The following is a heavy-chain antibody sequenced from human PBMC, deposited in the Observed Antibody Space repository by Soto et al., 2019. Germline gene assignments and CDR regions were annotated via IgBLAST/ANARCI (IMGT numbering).Heavy chain of an antibody. D-gene: IGHD5-12*01. CDR2: ISAYNGNT. CDR3: ARDQRWLQFGGIDY. Sequence: GASVKVSCKASGYTFTSYGISWVRQAPGQGLEWMGWISAYNGNTNYAQKLQGRVTMTTDTSTSTAYMELRSLRSDDTAVYYCARDQRWLQFGGIDYWGQGTLVTVSS. J-gene: IGHJ4*02. V-gene: IGHV1-18*04. CDR1: GYTFTSYG.